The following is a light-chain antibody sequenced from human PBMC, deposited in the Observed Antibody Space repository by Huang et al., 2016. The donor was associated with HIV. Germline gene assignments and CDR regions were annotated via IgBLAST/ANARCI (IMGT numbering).Light chain of an antibody. CDR3: QQRDS. CDR2: DAA. V-gene: IGKV3-11*01. Sequence: EIVLTQSPGTLSLSQGERATLTCRASQSVGRNVGWYQQKAGQTPRLVSYDAATRATGIPARFSGSGSGTDFTLTISSLEPEDVAVYSCQQRDSFGQGTRLDIK. J-gene: IGKJ5*01. CDR1: QSVGRN.